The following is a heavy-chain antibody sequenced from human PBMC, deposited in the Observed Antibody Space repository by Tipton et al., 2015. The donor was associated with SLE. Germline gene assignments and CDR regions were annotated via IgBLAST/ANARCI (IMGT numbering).Heavy chain of an antibody. J-gene: IGHJ6*02. CDR1: GYSISSGYY. CDR2: IYGSGNS. D-gene: IGHD3-16*01. V-gene: IGHV4-38-2*02. CDR3: ARDPPSSYYYGMDV. Sequence: TLSLTCAVSGYSISSGYYWAWIRQPPGKGLEWIGSIYGSGNSYYNPSLRGRVTISVDTSKNQFSLKLSSVTAADTAVYYCARDPPSSYYYGMDVWGQGTTVTVSS.